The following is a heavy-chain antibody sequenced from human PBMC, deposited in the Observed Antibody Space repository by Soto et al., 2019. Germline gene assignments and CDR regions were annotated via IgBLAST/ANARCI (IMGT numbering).Heavy chain of an antibody. CDR2: ISHDGGNR. J-gene: IGHJ4*02. Sequence: QVHLVESGGGVVQPGMSLRLSCAASGFAFSYYGLHWVRQAPGKGLEWVAIISHDGGNRYYADSVKGRFTISRDNSKNTLYLQMNSLRAEDTAVYYCAKARHSTETRVFDSWGQGTLVTVSS. V-gene: IGHV3-30*18. CDR3: AKARHSTETRVFDS. CDR1: GFAFSYYG. D-gene: IGHD6-13*01.